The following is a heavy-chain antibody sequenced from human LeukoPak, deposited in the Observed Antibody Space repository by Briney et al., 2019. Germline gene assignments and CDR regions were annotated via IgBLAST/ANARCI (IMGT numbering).Heavy chain of an antibody. D-gene: IGHD3-22*01. Sequence: GASVKVSCKASGYTFTSYAMHWVRQAPGQRLERVGWINAGNGNTKYSQKFQGRVTITRDTSASTAYMELSSLRSEDTAVYYCARDAESVYDSSGYQDYWGQGTLVTVSS. CDR2: INAGNGNT. CDR1: GYTFTSYA. J-gene: IGHJ4*02. V-gene: IGHV1-3*01. CDR3: ARDAESVYDSSGYQDY.